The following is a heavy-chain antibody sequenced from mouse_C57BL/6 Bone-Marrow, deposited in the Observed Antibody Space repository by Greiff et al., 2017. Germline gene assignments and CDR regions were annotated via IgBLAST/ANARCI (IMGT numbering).Heavy chain of an antibody. CDR3: ARPLPGAMDY. CDR1: GYTFTDYY. J-gene: IGHJ4*01. V-gene: IGHV1-26*01. CDR2: INPNNGGT. Sequence: EVKLQQSGPELVKPGASVKISCKASGYTFTDYYMNWVKQSHGKSLEWIGDINPNNGGTSYNQKFKGKATLTVDKSSSTAYMELRSLTSEDSAVYYCARPLPGAMDYWGQGTSVTVSS. D-gene: IGHD2-1*01.